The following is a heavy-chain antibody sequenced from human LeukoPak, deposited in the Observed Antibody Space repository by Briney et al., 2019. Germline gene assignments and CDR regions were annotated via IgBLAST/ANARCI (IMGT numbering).Heavy chain of an antibody. CDR3: ARAELELRYYYYYMDV. CDR1: GGSIYSYY. Sequence: SETLSLTCTVSGGSIYSYYWSWIRQPPGKGLEWIGYIYYSGSTNYNPSLKSRVTISVDTSKNQFSLKLSSVTAADTAVYYCARAELELRYYYYYMDVWGKGTTVTVSS. J-gene: IGHJ6*03. CDR2: IYYSGST. V-gene: IGHV4-59*12. D-gene: IGHD1-7*01.